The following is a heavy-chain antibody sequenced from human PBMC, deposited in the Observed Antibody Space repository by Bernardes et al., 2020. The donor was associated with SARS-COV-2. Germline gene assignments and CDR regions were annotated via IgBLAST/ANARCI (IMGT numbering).Heavy chain of an antibody. CDR1: GFTFTSSA. CDR3: AAAYLITFGGVIATDAFDI. Sequence: SVKVSCKASGFTFTSSAMQWVRQARGQRLEWIGWIVVGSGNTNYAQKFQERVTITRDMSTSTAYMELSSLRSEDTAVYYCAAAYLITFGGVIATDAFDIWGQGTMVTVSS. J-gene: IGHJ3*02. D-gene: IGHD3-16*02. V-gene: IGHV1-58*02. CDR2: IVVGSGNT.